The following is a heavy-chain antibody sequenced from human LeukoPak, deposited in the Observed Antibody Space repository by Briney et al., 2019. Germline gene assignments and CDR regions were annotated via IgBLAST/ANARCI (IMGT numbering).Heavy chain of an antibody. CDR1: GFTFSSSG. CDR2: MSYDGSKK. CDR3: AKDLRFGEFRHYYYYGMDV. Sequence: GGSLRLSCAASGFTFSSSGMHWVRQAPGKGLEWVAVMSYDGSKKYYEDSVKGRLTISRDNSKNTLYLQMDSLRAEDTAVYYCAKDLRFGEFRHYYYYGMDVWGQGTTVTVSS. J-gene: IGHJ6*02. V-gene: IGHV3-30*18. D-gene: IGHD3-10*01.